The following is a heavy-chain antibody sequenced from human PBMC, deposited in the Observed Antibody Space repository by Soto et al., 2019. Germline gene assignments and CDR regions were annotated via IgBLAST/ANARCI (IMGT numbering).Heavy chain of an antibody. J-gene: IGHJ4*02. D-gene: IGHD1-1*01. Sequence: VKVSCKASGYIFSSYYLHWVRQAPGQGLEWTGMINPSGGSTSIAQKFQGRVTMTRDTSTSTVYMELSSLRSEDTAVYYCARNDKSGLDYWGQGTLVTVSS. CDR3: ARNDKSGLDY. CDR1: GYIFSSYY. CDR2: INPSGGST. V-gene: IGHV1-46*01.